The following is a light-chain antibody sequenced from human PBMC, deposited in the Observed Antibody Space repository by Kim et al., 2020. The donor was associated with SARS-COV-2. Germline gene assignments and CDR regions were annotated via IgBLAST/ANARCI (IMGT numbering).Light chain of an antibody. V-gene: IGLV3-19*01. CDR3: NSRDSNDNVV. J-gene: IGLJ2*01. CDR1: SLRIYY. CDR2: GKN. Sequence: VALRQTVRITCQGDSLRIYYATWYQQKPGQAPIVVIYGKNNRPSGIQDRFSGSSSGNTASLTITGTQAGDEADYYCNSRDSNDNVVFGGGTQLTVL.